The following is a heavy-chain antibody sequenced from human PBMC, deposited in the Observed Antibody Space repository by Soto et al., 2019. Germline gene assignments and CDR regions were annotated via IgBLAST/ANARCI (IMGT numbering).Heavy chain of an antibody. CDR1: GFTFSSYA. D-gene: IGHD2-21*02. J-gene: IGHJ6*02. V-gene: IGHV3-30-3*01. CDR2: ISYDGSNK. CDR3: ARDPDCGGDCPYYGMDV. Sequence: PGGSLRLSCAASGFTFSSYAMHWVRQAPGKGLEWVAVISYDGSNKYYADSVKGRFTISRDNSKNTLYLQMNSLRAEDTAVYYCARDPDCGGDCPYYGMDVWGQGTTVTVSS.